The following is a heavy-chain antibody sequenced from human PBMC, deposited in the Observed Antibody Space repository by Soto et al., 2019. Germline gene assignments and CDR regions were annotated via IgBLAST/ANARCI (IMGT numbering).Heavy chain of an antibody. D-gene: IGHD6-19*01. J-gene: IGHJ6*02. CDR2: IDPSDSYT. Sequence: GESLKISCKGSGYSFTSYWISWVRQMPGKGLEWMVRIDPSDSYTNYSPSFQGHVTISADKSNSTAYLQWSSLKASDTAMYYCARHTSSGWYYGMDVWGQGTTVTVSS. V-gene: IGHV5-10-1*01. CDR3: ARHTSSGWYYGMDV. CDR1: GYSFTSYW.